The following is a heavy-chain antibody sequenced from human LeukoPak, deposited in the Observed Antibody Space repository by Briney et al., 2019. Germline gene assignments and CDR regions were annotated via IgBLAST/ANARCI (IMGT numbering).Heavy chain of an antibody. J-gene: IGHJ4*02. Sequence: PSETLSLTCTVSGGSISSYYWSWIRQPPGKGLEWIGYIYYSGSTNYNPSLKSRVTISVDTSKNQFSLKLSSVTAADTAVYYCAAEIVVGVTRLYYFDYWGQGTLVTVSS. V-gene: IGHV4-59*01. CDR3: AAEIVVGVTRLYYFDY. CDR1: GGSISSYY. CDR2: IYYSGST. D-gene: IGHD3-22*01.